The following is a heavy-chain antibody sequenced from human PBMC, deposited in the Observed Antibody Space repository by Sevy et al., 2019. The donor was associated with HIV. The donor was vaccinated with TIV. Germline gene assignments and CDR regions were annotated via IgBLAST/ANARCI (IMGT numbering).Heavy chain of an antibody. V-gene: IGHV4-38-2*02. CDR3: ARASAGDRLDYYGMDV. J-gene: IGHJ6*02. D-gene: IGHD2-21*02. CDR1: GFSISSGYY. Sequence: SETLSLTCTVSGFSISSGYYWGWIRQSPEKGLEWIGNIYHSGRTYYKPSLKSRVTISVDTSKNQFSLKLISVTAADTAVYYCARASAGDRLDYYGMDVWRQGTTVTVSS. CDR2: IYHSGRT.